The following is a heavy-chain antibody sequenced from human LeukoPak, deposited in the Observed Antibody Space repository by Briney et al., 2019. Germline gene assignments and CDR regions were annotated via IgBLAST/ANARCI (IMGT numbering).Heavy chain of an antibody. Sequence: ASVKVSCTASRYTFTSYDFNWVRQATGQRPEWMGWMSPNSGDTGYAQKFQDRVTMTRNTSISTAYMELSSLRSDDTAVYYCARGPPNWGYDYWGPGTLVTVSS. CDR2: MSPNSGDT. CDR3: ARGPPNWGYDY. V-gene: IGHV1-8*01. J-gene: IGHJ4*02. CDR1: RYTFTSYD. D-gene: IGHD7-27*01.